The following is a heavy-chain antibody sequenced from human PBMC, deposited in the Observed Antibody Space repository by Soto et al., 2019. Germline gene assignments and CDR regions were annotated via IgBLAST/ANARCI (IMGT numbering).Heavy chain of an antibody. CDR1: GFTFSSYG. Sequence: VQLVESGGGVVQPGRSLRLSCAASGFTFSSYGMHWVRQAPGKGLEWVAVISYDGSNKYYADSVKGRFTISRDNSKNTLYLQMNSLRAEDTAVYYCAKDSYSRPFDYWGQGTLVTVSS. V-gene: IGHV3-30*18. J-gene: IGHJ4*02. CDR3: AKDSYSRPFDY. CDR2: ISYDGSNK. D-gene: IGHD6-13*01.